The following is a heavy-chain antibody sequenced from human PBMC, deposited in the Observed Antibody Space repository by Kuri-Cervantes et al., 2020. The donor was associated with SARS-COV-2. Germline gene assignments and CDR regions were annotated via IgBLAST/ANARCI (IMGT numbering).Heavy chain of an antibody. J-gene: IGHJ1*01. D-gene: IGHD3-3*01. CDR1: GGSISSYY. Sequence: SETLSLTCTVSGGSISSYYWSWIRQPAGKGLERIGRIYTSGSTNYNPSLKSRVTMSVDTSKNQFSLKLSSVTAADTAVYYCASQGAIFGVVMLPSNFQHWGQGTLVTVSS. CDR2: IYTSGST. CDR3: ASQGAIFGVVMLPSNFQH. V-gene: IGHV4-4*07.